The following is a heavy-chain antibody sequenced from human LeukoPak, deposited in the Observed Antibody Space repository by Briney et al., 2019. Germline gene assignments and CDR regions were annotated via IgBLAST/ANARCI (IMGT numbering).Heavy chain of an antibody. Sequence: ASVKVPCKASGYTFTSYGISWVRQAPGQGLEWMGWISAYNGNTNYAQKLQGRVTMTTDTSTSTAYMELRSLRSDDTAVYYCARNTIFGVVIIPFDYWGQGTLVTVSS. CDR1: GYTFTSYG. V-gene: IGHV1-18*01. CDR3: ARNTIFGVVIIPFDY. J-gene: IGHJ4*02. D-gene: IGHD3-3*01. CDR2: ISAYNGNT.